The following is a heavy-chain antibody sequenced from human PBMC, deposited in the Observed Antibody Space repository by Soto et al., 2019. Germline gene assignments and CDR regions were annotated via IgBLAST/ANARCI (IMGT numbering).Heavy chain of an antibody. CDR1: GGTFSRYA. D-gene: IGHD5-12*01. J-gene: IGHJ4*02. Sequence: QVQLVQSGAEVRQPASSVKVSCKTSGGTFSRYAISWVRRAPGQGLEWMGGIVPIVDTSTYAQKFQGRVTITADESTSTVYMELSSLRSDDTAVYYCVRVVAIPGYPDNWGQGTLVTVSS. V-gene: IGHV1-69*12. CDR3: VRVVAIPGYPDN. CDR2: IVPIVDTS.